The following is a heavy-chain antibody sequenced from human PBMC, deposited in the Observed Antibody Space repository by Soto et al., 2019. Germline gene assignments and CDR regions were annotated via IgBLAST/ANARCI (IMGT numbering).Heavy chain of an antibody. Sequence: GGSLRLSCTTSGFTFGDYAVSWFRQAPGKGLECVGFIRSKAYGETTEYAASVKGRFTISRDDSKSIAYLQMNSLKTEDTAIYYCTRGFYSNASYPQFDSWGQGTLVTVSS. CDR2: IRSKAYGETT. V-gene: IGHV3-49*03. CDR1: GFTFGDYA. D-gene: IGHD6-13*01. J-gene: IGHJ4*02. CDR3: TRGFYSNASYPQFDS.